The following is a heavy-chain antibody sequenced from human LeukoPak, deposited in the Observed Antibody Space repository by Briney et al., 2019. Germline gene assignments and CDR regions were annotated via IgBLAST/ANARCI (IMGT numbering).Heavy chain of an antibody. CDR1: GGSISSDY. Sequence: SETLSLTCTVSGGSISSDYWSWTRQSPGKGLEWIAYISHSGSPNYNPSLKSRVTISIDTSNNQFSLRLSSVTAADTAVYYCARLYGTGYWESFDSWGQGTLVTVSS. CDR2: ISHSGSP. D-gene: IGHD3/OR15-3a*01. V-gene: IGHV4-59*08. J-gene: IGHJ4*02. CDR3: ARLYGTGYWESFDS.